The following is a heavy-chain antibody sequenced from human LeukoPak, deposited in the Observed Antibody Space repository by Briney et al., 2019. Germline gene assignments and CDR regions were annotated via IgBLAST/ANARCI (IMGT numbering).Heavy chain of an antibody. CDR1: GFTLNDAW. CDR3: AGSTWYDSSGYYY. V-gene: IGHV3-11*01. CDR2: ISSSGSTI. J-gene: IGHJ4*02. D-gene: IGHD3-22*01. Sequence: GGSLRLSCAASGFTLNDAWMSWIRQAPGKGLEWVSYISSSGSTIYYADSVKGRFTISRDNAKNSLYLQMNSLRAEDTAVYYCAGSTWYDSSGYYYWGQGTLVTVSS.